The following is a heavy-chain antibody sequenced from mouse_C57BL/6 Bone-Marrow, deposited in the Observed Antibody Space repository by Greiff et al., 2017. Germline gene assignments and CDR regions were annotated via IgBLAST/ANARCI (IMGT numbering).Heavy chain of an antibody. Sequence: VHVKQSGAELVRPGASVKLSCTASGFNIKDDYMHWVKQRPEQGLEGIGWIDPENGDTEYASKFQGKATITADTSSNTAYLQLSSLTSEDTAVYYCTLYGRDDWGQGTTLTVSS. D-gene: IGHD1-1*01. CDR3: TLYGRDD. J-gene: IGHJ2*01. CDR2: IDPENGDT. CDR1: GFNIKDDY. V-gene: IGHV14-4*01.